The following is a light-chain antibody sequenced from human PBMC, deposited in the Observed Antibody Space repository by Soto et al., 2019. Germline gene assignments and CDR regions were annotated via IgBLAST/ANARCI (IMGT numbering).Light chain of an antibody. CDR2: AAS. J-gene: IGKJ3*01. V-gene: IGKV1-39*01. Sequence: DIQMTQSPSSLSASVGDRVTITCRASQSISSYLNWYQQKPGKAPKLLIYAASSLQSGVPSRFSGSGSGTDFTLTISSLQPEDFETYYNQPSYSTLFPFCPGTQVDIK. CDR3: QPSYSTLFP. CDR1: QSISSY.